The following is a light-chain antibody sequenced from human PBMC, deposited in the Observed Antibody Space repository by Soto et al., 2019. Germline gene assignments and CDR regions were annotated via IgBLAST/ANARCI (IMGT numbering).Light chain of an antibody. CDR1: SSDVGGYNY. J-gene: IGLJ1*01. CDR2: DVS. Sequence: QSVLTQPASVSGSPGQSITISCTGTSSDVGGYNYVSWYQQHPGKAPKLMIYDVSNRPSGVSNRFSGSKSGNTASLTISGLKAEDEADYYCSSYTSSSPLVFGTGTRSPS. CDR3: SSYTSSSPLV. V-gene: IGLV2-14*01.